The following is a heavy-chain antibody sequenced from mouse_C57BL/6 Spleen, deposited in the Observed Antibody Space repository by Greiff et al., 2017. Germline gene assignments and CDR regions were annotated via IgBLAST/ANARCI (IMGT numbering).Heavy chain of an antibody. CDR1: GYTFTSYW. J-gene: IGHJ4*01. CDR2: IDPSDSYT. V-gene: IGHV1-50*01. Sequence: QVQLQQPGAELVKPGASVKLSCKASGYTFTSYWMQWVKQRPGQGLEWIGEIDPSDSYTNYNQKFKGKATLTVDTSSSTAYMQLSSLTSEDSAVYYCARRGVWGYAMDYWGQGTSGTVSA. CDR3: ARRGVWGYAMDY.